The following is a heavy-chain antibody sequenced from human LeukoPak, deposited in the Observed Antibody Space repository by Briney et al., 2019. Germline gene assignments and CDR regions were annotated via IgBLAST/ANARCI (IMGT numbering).Heavy chain of an antibody. J-gene: IGHJ4*02. D-gene: IGHD6-6*01. CDR1: GYTFTGYY. CDR2: INPNSGTT. CDR3: SRGRELASSSDSVLEGY. Sequence: ASVKVSCKASGYTFTGYYLHWVRQAPGQGLEWMGWINPNSGTTSCEQKFQGRVTMTRDTSITTVYMELTRLTSDDTAVYYCSRGRELASSSDSVLEGYWGQGTLVTVSS. V-gene: IGHV1-2*02.